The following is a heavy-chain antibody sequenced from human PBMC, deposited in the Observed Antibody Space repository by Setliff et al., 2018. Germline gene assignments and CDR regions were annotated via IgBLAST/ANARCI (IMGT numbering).Heavy chain of an antibody. V-gene: IGHV1-69*05. Sequence: ASVKVSCKASGATFSSHGISWVRQAPGQGLEWMGGTIPLFGTTDYAQKFHGRVTIITDESTSTAYMELSSLTSDDTAVYYCAREGVDTRSSTDYRYYMDVWGKGTTVTVS. CDR2: TIPLFGTT. CDR1: GATFSSHG. CDR3: AREGVDTRSSTDYRYYMDV. J-gene: IGHJ6*03. D-gene: IGHD5-18*01.